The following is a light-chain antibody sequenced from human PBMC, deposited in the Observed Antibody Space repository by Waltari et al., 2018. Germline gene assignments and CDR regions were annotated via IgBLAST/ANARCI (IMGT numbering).Light chain of an antibody. V-gene: IGLV1-44*01. J-gene: IGLJ3*02. CDR1: SSNVGNNV. Sequence: QSVLTQPPSASGAPGQRVTISCSGSSSNVGNNVVNWYQPTPGTAPKLLSDRNEQRPSGVPDRFSGSKAGTSASLAISGLQSEDEGDYYCASWDDSPNGRWVFGGGTKLTVL. CDR2: RNE. CDR3: ASWDDSPNGRWV.